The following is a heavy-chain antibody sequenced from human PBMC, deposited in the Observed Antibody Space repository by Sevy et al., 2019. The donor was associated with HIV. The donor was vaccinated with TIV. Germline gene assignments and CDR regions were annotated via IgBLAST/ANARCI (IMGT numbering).Heavy chain of an antibody. CDR1: GYSFTSHW. V-gene: IGHV5-51*01. CDR3: XXXXXXXXXSSGYYIY. CDR2: IYPEDSET. J-gene: IGHJ4*02. D-gene: IGHD3-22*01. Sequence: GESLKISCQGSGYSFTSHWIGWVRHMPGKGLEWMGIIYPEDSETRYSPSFQGQVTFSADKSISTAYLQWSSLKASDXXXXXXXXXXXXXXXSSGYYIYWGQGTLVTVSS.